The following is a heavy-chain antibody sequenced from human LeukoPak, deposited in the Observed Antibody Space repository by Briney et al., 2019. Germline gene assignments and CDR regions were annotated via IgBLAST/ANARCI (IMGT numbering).Heavy chain of an antibody. J-gene: IGHJ4*02. Sequence: GGSLRLSCVASGFTFSPYGMSWVRQAPGKGLEWVSTVTGNGGNTYYADSVKGRFTISRDNSKNTLYLQMNSLRAEDTAVYYCAKDFSSLRGVDYWGQGTLVIVSS. D-gene: IGHD3-10*01. V-gene: IGHV3-23*01. CDR1: GFTFSPYG. CDR3: AKDFSSLRGVDY. CDR2: VTGNGGNT.